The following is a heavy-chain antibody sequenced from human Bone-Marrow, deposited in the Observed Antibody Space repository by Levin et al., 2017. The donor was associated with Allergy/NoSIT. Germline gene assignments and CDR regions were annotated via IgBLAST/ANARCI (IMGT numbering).Heavy chain of an antibody. Sequence: PGGSLRLSCAASGFSFSNYGMHWVRQAPGKGPEWVGVIFNDGSGQVYGNSVKGRFTISRDNSKNIMYLQMDSLRDDDTAVYFCAKEGHTTGWTYGDFWGQGTLVTVSS. CDR1: GFSFSNYG. J-gene: IGHJ4*02. CDR2: IFNDGSGQ. CDR3: AKEGHTTGWTYGDF. V-gene: IGHV3-30*18. D-gene: IGHD1-7*01.